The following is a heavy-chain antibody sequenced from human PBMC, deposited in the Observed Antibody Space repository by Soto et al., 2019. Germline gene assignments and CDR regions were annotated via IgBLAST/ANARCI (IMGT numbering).Heavy chain of an antibody. V-gene: IGHV3-7*01. CDR1: GFTFSSYW. D-gene: IGHD6-13*01. Sequence: GGSLRLSCAASGFTFSSYWMSWVRQAPGKGLEWVANIKQDGSEKYYVDSVKGRFTISRDNAKNSLYLQMNSLRAEDTAVYYCARVYSGSSFAFDIWGQGTMVTVSS. J-gene: IGHJ3*02. CDR3: ARVYSGSSFAFDI. CDR2: IKQDGSEK.